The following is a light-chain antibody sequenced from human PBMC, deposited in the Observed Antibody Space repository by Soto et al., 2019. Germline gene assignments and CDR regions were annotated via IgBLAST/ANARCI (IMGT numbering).Light chain of an antibody. CDR1: QTISDW. CDR2: KAS. J-gene: IGKJ3*01. Sequence: DIQMTQSPSTLSASIGDRVTITCRASQTISDWLAWHQQKPGKAPKLLIYKASSLESGVPSRFSGSGFGTDFTLTISSLEPEDFAVYYCQQSYNGATFGPGTKWIS. V-gene: IGKV1-5*03. CDR3: QQSYNGAT.